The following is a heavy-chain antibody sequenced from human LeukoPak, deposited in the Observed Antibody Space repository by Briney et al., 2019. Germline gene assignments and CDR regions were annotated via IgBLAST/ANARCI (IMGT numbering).Heavy chain of an antibody. J-gene: IGHJ4*02. Sequence: ASVKVPCKASGYTFTNFYMHWVRQAPGQGLEWMGMINPSGVTTSSAQKFQGRVTMTWDTSASTVYMDVSSLRSEDTAVYYCARSGTQTTVGYFDYWGQGTLVTVSS. V-gene: IGHV1-46*01. D-gene: IGHD4-23*01. CDR1: GYTFTNFY. CDR3: ARSGTQTTVGYFDY. CDR2: INPSGVTT.